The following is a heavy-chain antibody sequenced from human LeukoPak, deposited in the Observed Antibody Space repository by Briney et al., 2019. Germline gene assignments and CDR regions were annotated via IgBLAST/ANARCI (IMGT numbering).Heavy chain of an antibody. D-gene: IGHD6-19*01. Sequence: GASVKVSCKASGYTFTSYDINWVRQATGQGLEWMGWMNPNSGNTGYAQKFQGRVTMTRNTSISTAYMELSSLRSEDTAVYYCARGRIAVAGRGNDYWGQGTLVTVSS. CDR3: ARGRIAVAGRGNDY. CDR2: MNPNSGNT. V-gene: IGHV1-8*01. CDR1: GYTFTSYD. J-gene: IGHJ4*02.